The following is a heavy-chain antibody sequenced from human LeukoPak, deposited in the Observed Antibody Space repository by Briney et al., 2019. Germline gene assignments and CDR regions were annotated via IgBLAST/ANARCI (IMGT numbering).Heavy chain of an antibody. CDR2: ISGSGGST. CDR1: GFTFSNCA. J-gene: IGHJ4*02. V-gene: IGHV3-23*01. Sequence: GGSLRLSCAASGFTFSNCAMSWVRQAPGKGLEWVSAISGSGGSTYYADSVKGRFTISRDNSKNTLYLQMNSLRAEDTAVYYCAMGADYYDSSGYHFDYWGQGTLVTVSS. CDR3: AMGADYYDSSGYHFDY. D-gene: IGHD3-22*01.